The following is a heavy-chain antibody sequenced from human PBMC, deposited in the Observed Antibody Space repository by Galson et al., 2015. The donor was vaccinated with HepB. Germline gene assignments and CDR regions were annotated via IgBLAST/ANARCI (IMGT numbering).Heavy chain of an antibody. D-gene: IGHD3-10*01. Sequence: SVKVSCKASGYTFTSYGISWVRQAPGQGLEWMGWISAYNGNTNYAQKLQGRVTMTTDTSTSTAYMELRSLRSDDTAVYYCARTSITMVRGVPSLRYNWFDPWGQGTLVTVSS. CDR3: ARTSITMVRGVPSLRYNWFDP. CDR2: ISAYNGNT. V-gene: IGHV1-18*01. CDR1: GYTFTSYG. J-gene: IGHJ5*02.